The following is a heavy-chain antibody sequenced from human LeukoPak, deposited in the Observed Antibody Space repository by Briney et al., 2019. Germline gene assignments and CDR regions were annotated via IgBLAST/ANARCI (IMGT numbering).Heavy chain of an antibody. CDR3: ARDSSSIAARRSRGPGGSFDY. D-gene: IGHD6-6*01. V-gene: IGHV4-4*02. CDR1: GGSISSSNW. CDR2: IYHSGST. J-gene: IGHJ4*02. Sequence: TSETLSLTCAVSGGSISSSNWWSWVRQPPEKGLEWVGEIYHSGSTNYNPSLKSRVTVSVDKSKNQFSLKLSSVTAADTAVYYCARDSSSIAARRSRGPGGSFDYWGQGTLVTVSS.